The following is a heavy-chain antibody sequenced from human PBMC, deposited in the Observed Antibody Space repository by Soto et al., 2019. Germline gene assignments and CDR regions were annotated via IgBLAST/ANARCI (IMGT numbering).Heavy chain of an antibody. D-gene: IGHD2-21*01. CDR1: GFNFNNYA. Sequence: GGSLRLSCAASGFNFNNYATHWVRQAPGKGLEWVAVVTFDGSRTYYADSVKGRFTISRDSSNNTVSLQMNSLTNEDTAVYYCAKAGWGGDYYYGLDVWGQGTTVTVSS. V-gene: IGHV3-30*18. CDR2: VTFDGSRT. J-gene: IGHJ6*02. CDR3: AKAGWGGDYYYGLDV.